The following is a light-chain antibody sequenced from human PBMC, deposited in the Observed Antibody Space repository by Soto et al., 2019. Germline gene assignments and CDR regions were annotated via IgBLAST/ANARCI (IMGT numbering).Light chain of an antibody. V-gene: IGKV1-39*01. CDR1: QTINTY. J-gene: IGKJ2*01. CDR2: AAS. CDR3: QQGSSAPFT. Sequence: DLQVTPSPSSLSASVGDRVTITCRTSQTINTYLNWYQQQPGKAPKLLIFAASTLHSGVPSRFSVSGSQTDVTLTITSLQPGDFATYYCQQGSSAPFTFGPGTQLEV.